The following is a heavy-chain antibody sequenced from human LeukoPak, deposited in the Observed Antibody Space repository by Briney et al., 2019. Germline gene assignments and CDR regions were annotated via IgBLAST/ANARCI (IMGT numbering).Heavy chain of an antibody. V-gene: IGHV3-74*01. CDR1: GFTFSTHW. Sequence: GGSLRLSCAASGFTFSTHWMHWVRQVPGRGPVWVSRVDLGGRRVIKAESVKGRFSISRDNAKSTLYLQMNGLRAEDTAVYYCARGPGSSGGAYVGDYWGHGTLVTVSS. D-gene: IGHD3-22*01. J-gene: IGHJ4*01. CDR2: VDLGGRRV. CDR3: ARGPGSSGGAYVGDY.